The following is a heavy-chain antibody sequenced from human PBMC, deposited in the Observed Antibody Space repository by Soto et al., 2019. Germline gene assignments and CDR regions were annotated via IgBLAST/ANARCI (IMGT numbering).Heavy chain of an antibody. Sequence: AVKVSCKASGYSFTNNDVSWVRQATGQGLEWMGWMNPGSGDTGYAQKFQGRVTMTRDISIATAYMELSSLRSDDTAMYYCARDFYPLAYYFAYWGQGTLVTVSA. CDR3: ARDFYPLAYYFAY. V-gene: IGHV1-8*01. J-gene: IGHJ4*02. CDR1: GYSFTNND. CDR2: MNPGSGDT.